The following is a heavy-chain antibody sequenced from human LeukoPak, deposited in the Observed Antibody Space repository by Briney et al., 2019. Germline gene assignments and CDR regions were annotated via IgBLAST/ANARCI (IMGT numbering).Heavy chain of an antibody. CDR2: INHSGGT. V-gene: IGHV4-34*01. Sequence: PSETLSLTCAVYGGSFSGYYWSWIRQPPGKGLEWIGEINHSGGTNYNPSLKSRVTISVDTSNNQFSLKLSSVTAADTAVYYCARAQYSSSWYDYWGQGTLVTVSS. CDR3: ARAQYSSSWYDY. CDR1: GGSFSGYY. D-gene: IGHD6-13*01. J-gene: IGHJ4*02.